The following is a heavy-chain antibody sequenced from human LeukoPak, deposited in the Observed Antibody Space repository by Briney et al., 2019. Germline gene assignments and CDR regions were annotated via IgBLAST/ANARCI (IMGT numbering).Heavy chain of an antibody. CDR1: GYTLTELS. J-gene: IGHJ3*02. CDR3: ARGDGLWDANAFDI. D-gene: IGHD5-18*01. V-gene: IGHV1-18*01. CDR2: ISAYNGNT. Sequence: GASVKVSCKVSGYTLTELSMHWVRQAPGQGLEWMGWISAYNGNTNYAQKLQGRVTMTTDTSTSTAYMELRSLRSDDTAVYYCARGDGLWDANAFDIWGQGTMVTVSS.